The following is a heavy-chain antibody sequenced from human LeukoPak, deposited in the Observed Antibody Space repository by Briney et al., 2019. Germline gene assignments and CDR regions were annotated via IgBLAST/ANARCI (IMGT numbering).Heavy chain of an antibody. CDR1: GFTFSSYG. Sequence: PGGTLRLSCAASGFTFSSYGMSWVRQAPGKGLEWVGFIRSKAYGGTTEYAASVKGRFTISRDDSKSIAYLQMNSLKTEDTAVYYCTRFMQLLWFGEFLTDFDYWGQGTLVTVSS. D-gene: IGHD3-10*01. V-gene: IGHV3-49*04. CDR2: IRSKAYGGTT. J-gene: IGHJ4*02. CDR3: TRFMQLLWFGEFLTDFDY.